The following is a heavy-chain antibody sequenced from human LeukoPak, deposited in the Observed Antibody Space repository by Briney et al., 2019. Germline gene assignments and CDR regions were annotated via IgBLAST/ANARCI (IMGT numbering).Heavy chain of an antibody. CDR3: AKRVPYSSSSVYFDS. Sequence: SGGSLRLSCAASGFTVSSNYMSWVRQAPGKGLEWVSVTYSGGSTYYADSVKGRFTISRDNSKNTLHLQMNSLTADDTAIYFCAKRVPYSSSSVYFDSWGQGTLVTVSS. V-gene: IGHV3-53*01. CDR2: TYSGGST. J-gene: IGHJ4*02. CDR1: GFTVSSNY. D-gene: IGHD6-6*01.